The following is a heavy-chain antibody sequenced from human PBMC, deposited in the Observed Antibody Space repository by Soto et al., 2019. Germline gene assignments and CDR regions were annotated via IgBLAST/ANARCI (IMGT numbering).Heavy chain of an antibody. D-gene: IGHD3-16*02. J-gene: IGHJ4*02. Sequence: QITLKESGPPLVKPTQTLTLTCTFSGFSLSTSGVGVGWIRQPPGKALEWLALIYWDDDKRYSPSLKSRLTITKDTSKNQVVLTMTNMDPVDTATYYCARLQDDYDYVWGSYRYFDYWGQGTLVTVSS. CDR1: GFSLSTSGVG. V-gene: IGHV2-5*02. CDR3: ARLQDDYDYVWGSYRYFDY. CDR2: IYWDDDK.